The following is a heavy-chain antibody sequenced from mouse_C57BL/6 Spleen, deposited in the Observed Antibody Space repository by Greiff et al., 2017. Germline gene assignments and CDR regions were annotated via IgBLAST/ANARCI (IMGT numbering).Heavy chain of an antibody. CDR2: IYPRSGNT. Sequence: QVHVKQSGAELARPGASVKLSCKASGYTFTSYGISWVKQRTGQGLEWIGEIYPRSGNTYYNEKFKGKATLTADKSSSTAYMELRSLTSEDSAVYFCGGYDPFAYWGQGTLVTVSA. V-gene: IGHV1-81*01. J-gene: IGHJ3*01. D-gene: IGHD2-2*01. CDR3: GGYDPFAY. CDR1: GYTFTSYG.